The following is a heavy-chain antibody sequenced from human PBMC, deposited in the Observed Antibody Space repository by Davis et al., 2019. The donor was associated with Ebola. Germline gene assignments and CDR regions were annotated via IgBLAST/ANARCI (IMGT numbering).Heavy chain of an antibody. CDR1: GFAFTNAW. V-gene: IGHV3-15*01. Sequence: GESLKISCAASGFAFTNAWMSWVRQAPGRGLEWVGRMKGKTDGGTTDYAAPVKGRFTISRDDSKDTLYLQMNSLETEDTAVYYCAAGTGRTDFDYWGQGTLVTVSS. CDR3: AAGTGRTDFDY. D-gene: IGHD1-1*01. J-gene: IGHJ4*02. CDR2: MKGKTDGGTT.